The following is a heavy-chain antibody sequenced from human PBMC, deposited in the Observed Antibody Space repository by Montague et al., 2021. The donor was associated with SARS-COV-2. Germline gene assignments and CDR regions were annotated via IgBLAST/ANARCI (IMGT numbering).Heavy chain of an antibody. Sequence: SLRLSCAASGFTVSRNSMGWVRQAPGKGLEWVSVIFGGGSTNYAASVKGSFTISRDISQNALYFQLNSLRAEDMAAYYCAKGGTSYFYGMDVWGQGTTVAVSS. D-gene: IGHD1-26*01. J-gene: IGHJ6*02. CDR3: AKGGTSYFYGMDV. CDR2: IFGGGST. V-gene: IGHV3-66*01. CDR1: GFTVSRNS.